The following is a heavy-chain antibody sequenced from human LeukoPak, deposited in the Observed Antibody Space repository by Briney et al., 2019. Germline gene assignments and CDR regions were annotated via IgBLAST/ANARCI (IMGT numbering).Heavy chain of an antibody. CDR2: ISSSSSYI. D-gene: IGHD1-26*01. J-gene: IGHJ5*02. Sequence: GGSLRLSCAASGFTFSSYSMNWVRQAPGKGLEWVSSISSSSSYIYYADSVKGRFTISRDNAKNSLYLQMNSLRAEDTAVYYCARGGGWELPNWFDPWGQGTLVTVSS. CDR1: GFTFSSYS. V-gene: IGHV3-21*01. CDR3: ARGGGWELPNWFDP.